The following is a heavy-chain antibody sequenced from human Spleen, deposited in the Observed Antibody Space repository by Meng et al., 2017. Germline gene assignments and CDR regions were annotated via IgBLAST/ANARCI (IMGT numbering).Heavy chain of an antibody. V-gene: IGHV1-18*01. Sequence: QVQPVQSGPEVKKPGASVKVSCKASDYTFTGYGVSWVRQAPGQGLEWMAWLGAHDGDTSHAPKFQGRVTVSADRPTATAYMELRSLRSDDTAIYYCTRDPYGGYILYNWGQGTLVTVSS. CDR2: LGAHDGDT. CDR3: TRDPYGGYILYN. CDR1: DYTFTGYG. D-gene: IGHD3-16*01. J-gene: IGHJ4*02.